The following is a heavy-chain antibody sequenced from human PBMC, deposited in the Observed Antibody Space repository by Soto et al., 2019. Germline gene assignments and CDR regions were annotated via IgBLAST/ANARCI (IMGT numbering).Heavy chain of an antibody. J-gene: IGHJ5*02. Sequence: GGSLRLSCAASGFTFSSYGMHWVRQAPGKGLEWVAVIWYDGSNKYYADSVKGRFTISRDNSENTLYLQMNSLRAEDTAVYYCARGGGSSWLWWFDPWGQGT. CDR2: IWYDGSNK. D-gene: IGHD6-13*01. CDR3: ARGGGSSWLWWFDP. CDR1: GFTFSSYG. V-gene: IGHV3-33*01.